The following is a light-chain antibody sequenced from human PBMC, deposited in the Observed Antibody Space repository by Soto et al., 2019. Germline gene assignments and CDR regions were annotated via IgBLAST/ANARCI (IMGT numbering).Light chain of an antibody. CDR1: QSVYSSY. V-gene: IGKV3-20*01. Sequence: EIVLTQSPGTLSLSPGERATLSCRASQSVYSSYLAWYQQKAGQAPRLLIYGASNRATGIPDRFSGSGSGTDFTLTISRLQPEDFXXXXXXXYXSSPYTFGQGTKLEIK. J-gene: IGKJ2*01. CDR3: XXYXSSPYT. CDR2: GAS.